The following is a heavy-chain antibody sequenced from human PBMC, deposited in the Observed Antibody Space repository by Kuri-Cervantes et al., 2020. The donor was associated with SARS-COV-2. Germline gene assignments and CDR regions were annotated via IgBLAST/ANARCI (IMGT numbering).Heavy chain of an antibody. D-gene: IGHD2-2*01. Sequence: SETLSLTCALYGGSFSGYYWSWIRQPPGKGLEWIGEINHSGSTNYNPSLKGRVTITVDTSKNQFSLKLSSVTAADTAVYFCAGWTVVPAANPKWGIDYWGQGTLVTVSS. V-gene: IGHV4-34*01. CDR2: INHSGST. CDR1: GGSFSGYY. J-gene: IGHJ4*02. CDR3: AGWTVVPAANPKWGIDY.